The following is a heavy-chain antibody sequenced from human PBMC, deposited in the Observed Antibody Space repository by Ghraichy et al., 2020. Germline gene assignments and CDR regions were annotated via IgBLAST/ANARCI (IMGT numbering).Heavy chain of an antibody. J-gene: IGHJ4*02. CDR2: INPNSGGT. Sequence: ASVKVSCNASGYTFTGYYMHWVRQAPGQGLEWMGWINPNSGGTNYAQKFQGRVTMTRDTSISTAYMELSGLRSDDTALYYCARLGGSESYVDYWGQGTLVTVSS. V-gene: IGHV1-2*02. D-gene: IGHD3-10*01. CDR1: GYTFTGYY. CDR3: ARLGGSESYVDY.